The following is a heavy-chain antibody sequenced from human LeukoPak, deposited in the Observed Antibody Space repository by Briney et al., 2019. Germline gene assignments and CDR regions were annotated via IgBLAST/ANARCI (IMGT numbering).Heavy chain of an antibody. CDR2: IIPIFGTA. D-gene: IGHD3-3*01. CDR3: AGGDYDFWSGYAPAPDYYYYYMDV. CDR1: GGTFSSYA. V-gene: IGHV1-69*05. J-gene: IGHJ6*03. Sequence: SVKVSCKASGGTFSSYAISWVRQAPGQGLEWMGGIIPIFGTANYAQKFQGRVTITTDESTSTAYMELSSLRSEDTAEYYCAGGDYDFWSGYAPAPDYYYYYMDVWGKGTTVTVSS.